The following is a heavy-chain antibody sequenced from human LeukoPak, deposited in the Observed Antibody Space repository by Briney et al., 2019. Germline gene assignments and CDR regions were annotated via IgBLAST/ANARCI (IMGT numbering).Heavy chain of an antibody. V-gene: IGHV1-2*02. Sequence: ASVKVSCKASGYTFTGYYMHWVRQAPGQGLEWMGWINPNSGGTNYAQKFQGRVTMTRDTSISTAYMELSRLRSDDTAVYYCARDRAVRSGYNYGYWGQGTLVTVSS. CDR2: INPNSGGT. CDR3: ARDRAVRSGYNYGY. D-gene: IGHD5-18*01. J-gene: IGHJ4*02. CDR1: GYTFTGYY.